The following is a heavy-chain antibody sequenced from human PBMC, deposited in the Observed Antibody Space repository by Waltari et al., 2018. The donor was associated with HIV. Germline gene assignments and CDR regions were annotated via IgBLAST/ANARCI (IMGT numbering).Heavy chain of an antibody. V-gene: IGHV3-33*01. CDR1: GFRVSDYG. J-gene: IGHJ3*01. CDR2: KGYDGSKK. D-gene: IGHD6-13*01. CDR3: ARVPFASSWSADSFDV. Sequence: VQLEESGGGVVQPGRSRRLSCAASGFRVSDYGMHWVCQAPGKGMQWVAVKGYDGSKKEYSDSVKGRFTISKDNSKNTLFLQMNSLRVDDTAVYFCARVPFASSWSADSFDVWGPGTRITVSS.